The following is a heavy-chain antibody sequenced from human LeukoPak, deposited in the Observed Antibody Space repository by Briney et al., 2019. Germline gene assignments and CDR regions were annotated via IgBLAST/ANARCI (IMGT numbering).Heavy chain of an antibody. D-gene: IGHD4-17*01. J-gene: IGHJ5*02. CDR2: ISYDGSHK. CDR3: AKGARGDTVTSIVGLNWFDP. V-gene: IGHV3-30*18. Sequence: PGGSLRLSCAASGFIFSSYEMNWVRQAPGKGLEWVAVISYDGSHKYYADSVKGRFSISRDNSKNTLYLQMNSLRADDTAVYYCAKGARGDTVTSIVGLNWFDPWGQGTLVTVSS. CDR1: GFIFSSYE.